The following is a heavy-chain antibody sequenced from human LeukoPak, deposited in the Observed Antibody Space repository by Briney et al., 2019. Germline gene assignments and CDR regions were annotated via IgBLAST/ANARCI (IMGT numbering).Heavy chain of an antibody. D-gene: IGHD6-19*01. CDR1: GFTFSSYG. Sequence: PGRSLRLSCAASGFTFSSYGMHWVRQAPGKGLEWVAVIWYDGSNKYYADSVKGRFTISRDNAKNSLYLQMNSLRADDTAVYYCARVLSQWLVDDAFDIWGQGTMVTVSS. CDR2: IWYDGSNK. V-gene: IGHV3-33*03. CDR3: ARVLSQWLVDDAFDI. J-gene: IGHJ3*02.